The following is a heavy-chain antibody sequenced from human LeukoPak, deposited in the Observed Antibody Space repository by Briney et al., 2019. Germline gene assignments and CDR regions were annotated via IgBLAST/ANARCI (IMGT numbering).Heavy chain of an antibody. CDR1: GGSISSYY. D-gene: IGHD5-24*01. CDR3: AGGDGYNSIFDI. V-gene: IGHV4-59*01. Sequence: SETLSLTCTVSGGSISSYYWSWIRQPPGKGLEWIGYIYYSGSTNYNPSLKGRVTISVDTSKNQFSLKLSSVTAADTAVYYCAGGDGYNSIFDIWGQGTMVTVSS. CDR2: IYYSGST. J-gene: IGHJ3*02.